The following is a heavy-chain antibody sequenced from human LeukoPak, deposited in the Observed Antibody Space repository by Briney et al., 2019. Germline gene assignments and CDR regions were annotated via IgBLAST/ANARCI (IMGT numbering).Heavy chain of an antibody. CDR3: ARGNSYYDSSDYFPWESFQH. V-gene: IGHV4-39*07. CDR1: GGSINSSSYY. CDR2: IYYGGST. Sequence: SETLSLTCAVSGGSINSSSYYWGWIRQPPGKGLEWIGSIYYGGSTYYNPSLKSRVTISVDMSKNQFSLNLSSVTAADTAVYYCARGNSYYDSSDYFPWESFQHWGQGTLVTVSS. D-gene: IGHD3-22*01. J-gene: IGHJ1*01.